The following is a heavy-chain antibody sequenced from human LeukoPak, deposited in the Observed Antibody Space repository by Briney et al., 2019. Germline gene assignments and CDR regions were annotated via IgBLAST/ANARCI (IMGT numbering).Heavy chain of an antibody. J-gene: IGHJ6*02. V-gene: IGHV3-48*01. CDR1: GFTFSSYS. CDR3: AVDDSSDYGMDV. Sequence: GGSLRLPCAASGFTFSSYSMNWVRQAPGKGLEWVSYISNSSSTIYYADSVKGRFTISRDNAKNSLYLQMNSLRAEDTAVYYCAVDDSSDYGMDVWGQGTTVTVSS. CDR2: ISNSSSTI. D-gene: IGHD3-22*01.